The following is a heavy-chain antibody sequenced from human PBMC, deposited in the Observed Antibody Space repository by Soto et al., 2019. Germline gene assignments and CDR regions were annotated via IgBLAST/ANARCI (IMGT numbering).Heavy chain of an antibody. CDR3: ARPHAEGCSGASFYY. Sequence: EVQLVESGGGLVQPGGSLRLSCAASGFTLSDHYMDWVRQAPGKGLEWIGRSRNKASKYTTEYAASVRGRFTISRDESDNSLYMQMNSLNTEDTAVYYCARPHAEGCSGASFYYSREGNLVTVSS. D-gene: IGHD2-8*02. J-gene: IGHJ4*02. V-gene: IGHV3-72*01. CDR2: SRNKASKYTT. CDR1: GFTLSDHY.